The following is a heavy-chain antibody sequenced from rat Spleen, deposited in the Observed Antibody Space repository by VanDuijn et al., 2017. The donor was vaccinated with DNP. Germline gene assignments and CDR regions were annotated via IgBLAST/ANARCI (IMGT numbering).Heavy chain of an antibody. V-gene: IGHV3-1*01. CDR3: ARWSDYFDY. Sequence: EVQLQESGPGLVKPSQSLPLTCSVTGYSITSNYWGWIRKFPGNKMEYIGHISYSGSTTYNPSLKSRISITRDTSKNQFFLHLKSVTTEDTATYYCARWSDYFDYWGQGVMVTVSS. CDR1: GYSITSNY. CDR2: ISYSGST. J-gene: IGHJ2*01.